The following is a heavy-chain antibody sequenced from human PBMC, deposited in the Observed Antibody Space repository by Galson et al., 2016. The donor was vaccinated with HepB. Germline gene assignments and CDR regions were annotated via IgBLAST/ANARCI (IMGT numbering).Heavy chain of an antibody. Sequence: PLRLSCAGSGFTFNNYAMGWVRLAPGKGLEWIATISGSGDGIYYGDSMKGSFSIARDNSKNTLLLQINSLRFEDMSLFFCAKTFFSCSPWLPNWFYSWGQGTLVTVSS. CDR2: ISGSGDGI. J-gene: IGHJ5*01. D-gene: IGHD2/OR15-2a*01. V-gene: IGHV3-23*01. CDR1: GFTFNNYA. CDR3: AKTFFSCSPWLPNWFYS.